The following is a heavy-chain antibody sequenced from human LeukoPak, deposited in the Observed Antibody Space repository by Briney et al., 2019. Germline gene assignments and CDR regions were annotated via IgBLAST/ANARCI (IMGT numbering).Heavy chain of an antibody. CDR1: GGSISSGGYH. J-gene: IGHJ6*02. CDR3: AREVYYGSGDYYYGMDV. CDR2: IYYSGST. D-gene: IGHD3-10*01. V-gene: IGHV4-31*03. Sequence: SETLSLTCTVSGGSISSGGYHWSWIRQHPGKGLEWIGYIYYSGSTYYNPSLKSRVTISVDTPKNQFSLKLSSVTAADTAVYYCAREVYYGSGDYYYGMDVWGQGTTVTVSS.